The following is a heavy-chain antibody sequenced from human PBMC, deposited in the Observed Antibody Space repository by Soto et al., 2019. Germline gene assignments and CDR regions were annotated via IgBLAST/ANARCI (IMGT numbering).Heavy chain of an antibody. CDR2: LHSSGFA. V-gene: IGHV4-59*01. CDR1: GASMSDYH. CDR3: ARSGHTFVGAV. J-gene: IGHJ4*02. D-gene: IGHD1-26*01. Sequence: NPSETLSLTCTVYGASMSDYHGSWIRQSPGKGLEHIGYLHSSGFAEYNPSLKSRVTISMDTSKNQFSLKLSFVTAADTAIYYCARSGHTFVGAVWGPGILVTVSS.